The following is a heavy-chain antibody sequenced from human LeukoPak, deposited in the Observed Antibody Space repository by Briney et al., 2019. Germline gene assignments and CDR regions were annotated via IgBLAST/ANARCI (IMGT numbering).Heavy chain of an antibody. CDR2: IYYSGST. CDR1: GGSISSYY. J-gene: IGHJ6*02. V-gene: IGHV4-59*08. D-gene: IGHD2-15*01. Sequence: PSETLSLTCIVSGGSISSYYWSWLRQPPGKGLEWIGYIYYSGSTNYNPSLKSRVTISVDTSKNQFSLKLSSVTAADTAVYYCARQGVVVAATGNYYYYYGMDVWGQGTTVTVSS. CDR3: ARQGVVVAATGNYYYYYGMDV.